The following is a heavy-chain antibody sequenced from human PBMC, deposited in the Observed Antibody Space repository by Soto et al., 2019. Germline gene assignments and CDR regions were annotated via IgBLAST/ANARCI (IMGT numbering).Heavy chain of an antibody. J-gene: IGHJ6*02. CDR1: GFTFSSYG. Sequence: PGGSLRLSRAASGFTFSSYGMHWVRQAPGKGLEWVAVISYDGSNKYYADSVKGRFTISRDNSKNTLYLQMNSLRAEDTAVYYCAKDRGYYDFWSGAYYYYGMDVWGQGTTVTVS. D-gene: IGHD3-3*01. CDR3: AKDRGYYDFWSGAYYYYGMDV. V-gene: IGHV3-30*18. CDR2: ISYDGSNK.